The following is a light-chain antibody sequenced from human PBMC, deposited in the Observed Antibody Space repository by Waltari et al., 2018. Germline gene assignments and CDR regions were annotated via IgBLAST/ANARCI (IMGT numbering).Light chain of an antibody. V-gene: IGKV1-33*01. CDR3: QQYDKFPFT. CDR2: DAS. CDR1: QDIGNF. J-gene: IGKJ2*01. Sequence: DIQMTQSPSSLSASAGDRVTITCQASQDIGNFLNWYQQKPGRAPNLLIYDASNLETGVPSRFSGSGSGTHFTFTITSLQSEDIATYYCQQYDKFPFTFGQGTKVEIK.